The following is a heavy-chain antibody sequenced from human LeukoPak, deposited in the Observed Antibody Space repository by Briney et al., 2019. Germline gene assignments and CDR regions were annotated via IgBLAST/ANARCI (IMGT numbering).Heavy chain of an antibody. V-gene: IGHV4-59*01. D-gene: IGHD5-18*01. CDR1: GGSISSYY. Sequence: SETLSLTCTVSGGSISSYYWTWIRQPPGKGLEWLGYIYYSGSTNYNPSLKSRVTISLDTSQNQFSLNLSFVTAADTAVYYCARKGGYTYGYDYWGQGALVTVSS. CDR2: IYYSGST. J-gene: IGHJ4*02. CDR3: ARKGGYTYGYDY.